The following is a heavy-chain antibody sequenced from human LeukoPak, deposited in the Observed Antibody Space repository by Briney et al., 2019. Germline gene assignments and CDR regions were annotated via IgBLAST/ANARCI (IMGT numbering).Heavy chain of an antibody. CDR1: GVTFSRYG. CDR3: ARPYYYGSGSYYPLDY. Sequence: PGGCLRVSCAASGVTFSRYGMHWGRQAPGKGLEWVAVIWYDGSNKYYAESVKGRFTISRDNSKRTVSLQMNSLRAEDTAVYYCARPYYYGSGSYYPLDYWGQGTLVTVSS. V-gene: IGHV3-33*01. J-gene: IGHJ4*02. CDR2: IWYDGSNK. D-gene: IGHD3-10*01.